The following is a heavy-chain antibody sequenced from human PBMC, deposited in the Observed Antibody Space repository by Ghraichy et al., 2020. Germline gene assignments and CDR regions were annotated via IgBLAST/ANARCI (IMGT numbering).Heavy chain of an antibody. D-gene: IGHD3-22*01. CDR1: GGSISSSTYY. J-gene: IGHJ3*02. CDR2: IYYSGFT. CDR3: VRHRDPFFYDSSGLPNAFEI. V-gene: IGHV4-39*01. Sequence: TLSLTCVVSGGSISSSTYYWGWIRQPPGKGLEWFGSIYYSGFTYYNPSLQSRVTISVDTSKNQFSLTLTSVTAADTAVYYCVRHRDPFFYDSSGLPNAFEIWGQGRMVTVSS.